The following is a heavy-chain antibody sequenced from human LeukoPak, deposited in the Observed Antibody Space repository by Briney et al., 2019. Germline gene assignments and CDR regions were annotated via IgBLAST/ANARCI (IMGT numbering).Heavy chain of an antibody. CDR1: GYTFTGYY. Sequence: ASVKVTCKASGYTFTGYYIHWVRQAPGQGLEWMGWINPDSGGTNYAQNFQGRVTMTRDTSISTAYVELSRLRSDDTAVYYCARGTGEGYTYGRYYFDYWGQGTLVTVSS. V-gene: IGHV1-2*02. D-gene: IGHD5-18*01. CDR2: INPDSGGT. J-gene: IGHJ4*02. CDR3: ARGTGEGYTYGRYYFDY.